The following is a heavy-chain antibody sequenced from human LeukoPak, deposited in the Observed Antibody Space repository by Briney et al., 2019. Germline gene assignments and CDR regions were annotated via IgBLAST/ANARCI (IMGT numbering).Heavy chain of an antibody. V-gene: IGHV3-21*01. D-gene: IGHD2/OR15-2a*01. CDR2: INSAGDDM. J-gene: IGHJ3*02. Sequence: GGSLRLSCTASGFPFSGYSMNWVRQAPGKGLEWLASINSAGDDMYYADSVRGQFRISRDNARNSLYLEMDGLRAEDTAVYYCARNTWHAFDIWGQGTMVTVSS. CDR1: GFPFSGYS. CDR3: ARNTWHAFDI.